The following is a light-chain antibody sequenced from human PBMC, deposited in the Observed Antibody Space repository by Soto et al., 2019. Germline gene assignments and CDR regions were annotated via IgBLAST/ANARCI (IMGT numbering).Light chain of an antibody. J-gene: IGKJ1*01. Sequence: DIQMTQFPSSLSASVGDRVTITCRASQGIRNDLGWYQQKPGKAPKRLIYTPSSLQSGVPSRFSGSGSGTKFTLAISSLQPEDSATFYCLQPSTYPLTFGQGTKVEIK. CDR3: LQPSTYPLT. V-gene: IGKV1-17*01. CDR1: QGIRND. CDR2: TPS.